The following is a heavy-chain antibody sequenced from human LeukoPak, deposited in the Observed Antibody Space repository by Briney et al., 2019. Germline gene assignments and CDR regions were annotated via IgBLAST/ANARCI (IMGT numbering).Heavy chain of an antibody. CDR1: GFTFDDYA. CDR3: AKDGGIYYNRKYYFDY. CDR2: ISWNSGSI. D-gene: IGHD3-22*01. Sequence: GGSLRLSCAASGFTFDDYAIHWVRQAPGKGLEWVSGISWNSGSIGYADSVKGRFTISRDNAKNSLYLQMNSLRTEDTALYYCAKDGGIYYNRKYYFDYWGHGTLVTVSS. V-gene: IGHV3-9*01. J-gene: IGHJ4*01.